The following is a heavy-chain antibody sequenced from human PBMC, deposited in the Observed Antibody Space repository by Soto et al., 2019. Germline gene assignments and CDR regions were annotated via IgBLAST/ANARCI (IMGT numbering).Heavy chain of an antibody. CDR1: GGSISSSNW. D-gene: IGHD6-19*01. CDR3: ARDRVAAPWYYFDN. V-gene: IGHV4-4*02. J-gene: IGHJ4*02. Sequence: QVQLQESGPGLVKPTGTLSLTCVVSGGSISSSNWWSWVRQPPGKGLEWIGEIYHRGNTDYNPSLKSRVTTSVDKSKNQFSLNLNSVTAADTAVYYCARDRVAAPWYYFDNWGQGILVTVSS. CDR2: IYHRGNT.